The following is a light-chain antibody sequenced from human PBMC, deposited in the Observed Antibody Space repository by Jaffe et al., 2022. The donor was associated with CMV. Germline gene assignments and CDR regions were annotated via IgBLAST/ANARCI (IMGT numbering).Light chain of an antibody. Sequence: DIQMTQSPSSLSASVGDRVTITCRASQSISSYLNWYQQKPGKAPKLLIYAASSLQSGIPSRFSGSGSGTDFTLTISSLQPGDLATYYCQQSYSTPRTFGQGTKVEIK. CDR3: QQSYSTPRT. V-gene: IGKV1-39*01. CDR2: AAS. J-gene: IGKJ1*01. CDR1: QSISSY.